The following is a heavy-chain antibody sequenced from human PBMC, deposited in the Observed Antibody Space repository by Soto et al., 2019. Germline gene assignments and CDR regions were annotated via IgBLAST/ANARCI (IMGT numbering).Heavy chain of an antibody. D-gene: IGHD2-15*01. J-gene: IGHJ4*02. Sequence: QVQLVQSGAEVKKPGASVKVSCKVSGYTFTDFYMHWVRQAPGQGLEWMGWINPNSGGTNYAQRFQGRVTMTRDTSISTAYMELSRLTSDDTAVYYCARIRARYCSGGSCYSDYWGQGTLVTVSS. CDR1: GYTFTDFY. CDR2: INPNSGGT. V-gene: IGHV1-2*02. CDR3: ARIRARYCSGGSCYSDY.